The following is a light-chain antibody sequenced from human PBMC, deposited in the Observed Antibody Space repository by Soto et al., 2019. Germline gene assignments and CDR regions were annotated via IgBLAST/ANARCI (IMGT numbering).Light chain of an antibody. V-gene: IGKV1-5*03. CDR2: KAS. Sequence: DIQMTQSPSTLSASVGDRVTITCRASQSINDWLAWYQQKPGKAPNLLIYKASSLQRGVPSRFSGSGSGTEFTLTISSLQPDDFATFYCQQYFGYPCTFGQGTKVEFK. J-gene: IGKJ1*01. CDR1: QSINDW. CDR3: QQYFGYPCT.